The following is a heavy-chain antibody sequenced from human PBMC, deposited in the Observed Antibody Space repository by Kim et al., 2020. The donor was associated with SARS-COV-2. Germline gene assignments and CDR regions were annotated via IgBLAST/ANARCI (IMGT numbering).Heavy chain of an antibody. CDR1: GGSFSGYY. CDR2: INRSGST. Sequence: SETLSLTCDVKGGSFSGYYWSWIRQAPGKGLEWIGEINRSGSTNYNPSLKSRVTISVDTSKNQFSLKLNSVTAADTPVDYCAKGGGGRNWFDPWGEGTL. D-gene: IGHD3-16*01. J-gene: IGHJ5*02. V-gene: IGHV4-34*01. CDR3: AKGGGGRNWFDP.